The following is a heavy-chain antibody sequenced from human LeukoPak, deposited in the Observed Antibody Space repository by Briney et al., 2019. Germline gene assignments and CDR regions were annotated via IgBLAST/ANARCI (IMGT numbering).Heavy chain of an antibody. CDR2: INSSSSTL. CDR3: AKDCGSGGRCYADS. Sequence: GAFLRLSCAASGFTFSSYSMNWVRQAPGKGLEWVSYINSSSSTLYYADSVKGRFTISRANSKNSLNLQMNSLRTEDTAVYYCAKDCGSGGRCYADSWGQGTLVTVSS. J-gene: IGHJ4*02. D-gene: IGHD2-15*01. V-gene: IGHV3-48*01. CDR1: GFTFSSYS.